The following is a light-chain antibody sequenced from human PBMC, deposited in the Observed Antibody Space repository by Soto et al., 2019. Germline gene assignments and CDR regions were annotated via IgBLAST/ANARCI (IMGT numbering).Light chain of an antibody. J-gene: IGKJ1*01. V-gene: IGKV3-15*01. CDR3: QQYNNWTPWT. CDR1: QSVSSN. CDR2: GAS. Sequence: EIVMTQSPATLSVSPGERATLSCRASQSVSSNLAWYQQKHGQAPRLLLYGASTRATGIPARFSGRGSGPVFTLTMSSHQSEDFAVYYCQQYNNWTPWTFGQGTKVELQ.